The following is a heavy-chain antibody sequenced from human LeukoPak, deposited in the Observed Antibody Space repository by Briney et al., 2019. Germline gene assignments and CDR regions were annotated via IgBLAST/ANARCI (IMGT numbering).Heavy chain of an antibody. V-gene: IGHV1-46*01. J-gene: IGHJ4*02. CDR3: ARDGHLWFGEFILFDY. D-gene: IGHD3-10*01. Sequence: GASVKVSCKASGYTFTSYYMHWVRQAPGQGLEWMGIINPSGGSTSYAQKFQGRVTMTRDTSTSTVYMELSSLRSEDTAVYYCARDGHLWFGEFILFDYWGQGTLVTVSS. CDR2: INPSGGST. CDR1: GYTFTSYY.